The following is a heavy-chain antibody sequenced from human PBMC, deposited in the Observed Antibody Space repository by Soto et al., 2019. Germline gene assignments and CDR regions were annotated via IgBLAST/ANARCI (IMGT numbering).Heavy chain of an antibody. D-gene: IGHD6-13*01. CDR3: ASQIRRSWSSPIAH. J-gene: IGHJ4*02. CDR2: ITPFNGNT. Sequence: SVKVSCKASGYTFTYRYLHWVRQAPGQALEWMGWITPFNGNTNYAQKFQDRVTITRDRSMSTAYMELSSLRSEDTAMYYCASQIRRSWSSPIAHWGQGTLVTVSS. V-gene: IGHV1-45*02. CDR1: GYTFTYRY.